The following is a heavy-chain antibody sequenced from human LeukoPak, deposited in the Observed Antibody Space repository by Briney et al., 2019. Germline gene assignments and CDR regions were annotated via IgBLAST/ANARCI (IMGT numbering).Heavy chain of an antibody. CDR3: TTDGLLLWFGELSHFDY. J-gene: IGHJ4*02. D-gene: IGHD3-10*01. CDR1: GFTFTDHP. V-gene: IGHV3-69-1*01. Sequence: GGSLRLSCVASGFTFTDHPMNWVRQAPGKGLEWISYIGGDGIAFYADSVKGRFTASKDDARKSMYLQMNSLRVEDTAVYYCTTDGLLLWFGELSHFDYWGQGTLVTVSS. CDR2: IGGDGIA.